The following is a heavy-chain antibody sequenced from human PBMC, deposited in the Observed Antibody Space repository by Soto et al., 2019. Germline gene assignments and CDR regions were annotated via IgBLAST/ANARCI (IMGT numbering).Heavy chain of an antibody. D-gene: IGHD3-3*01. J-gene: IGHJ4*01. V-gene: IGHV3-7*03. Sequence: GGPPILPCAFSELSVSVSLISWVRRRTVKVVDWVGKIKQDGSGKYYVDSLKGRFTISRDNAKNSLYLQMNSLRAEATAVYYWARTIRRRADFVVWGQGTMVTVSS. CDR3: ARTIRRRADFVV. CDR1: ELSVSVSL. CDR2: IKQDGSGK.